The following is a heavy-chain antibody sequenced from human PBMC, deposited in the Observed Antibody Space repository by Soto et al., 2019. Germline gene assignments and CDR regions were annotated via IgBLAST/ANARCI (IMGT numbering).Heavy chain of an antibody. CDR3: ARVEGVVVAATESAEYFQH. CDR1: GGTFSSYT. V-gene: IGHV1-69*02. Sequence: QVQLVQSGAEVKKPGSSVKVSCKASGGTFSSYTISWVRQAPGQGLEWMGRIIPILGIANYAQKLQGRVTITVDKSTSTAYMELRSLGSESTAWSYCARVEGVVVAATESAEYFQHWGQGTLVTVSS. D-gene: IGHD2-15*01. J-gene: IGHJ1*01. CDR2: IIPILGIA.